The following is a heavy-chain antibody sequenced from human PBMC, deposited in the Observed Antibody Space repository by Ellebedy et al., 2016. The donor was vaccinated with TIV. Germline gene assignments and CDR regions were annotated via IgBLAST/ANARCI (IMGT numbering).Heavy chain of an antibody. D-gene: IGHD4-17*01. CDR3: ARRASYGDYAVQVNPWFDP. V-gene: IGHV3-7*01. CDR2: IRQEGDEI. J-gene: IGHJ5*02. CDR1: GFNFRSYW. Sequence: EGSLRLSCAASGFNFRSYWMTWVRQAPGKGLEWVAKIRQEGDEIYYVESVKGRFTISRDKAKNSLFLQMNSLRVEDTAVYYCARRASYGDYAVQVNPWFDPWGQGTLVTVSS.